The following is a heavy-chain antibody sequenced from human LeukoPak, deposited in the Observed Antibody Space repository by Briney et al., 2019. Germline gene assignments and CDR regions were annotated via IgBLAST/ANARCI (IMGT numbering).Heavy chain of an antibody. V-gene: IGHV3-49*03. J-gene: IGHJ5*02. Sequence: GGSLRLSCTASGFTFGDYAMSWFRQAPGKGLEWVGLIRSKAYGGTTEYAAAVKGRLHISRDDSKSIAYLQMNSLKNGDTAVYYCTRGPMIVVGNWFDPWGQGTLVTVSS. CDR2: IRSKAYGGTT. CDR1: GFTFGDYA. D-gene: IGHD3-22*01. CDR3: TRGPMIVVGNWFDP.